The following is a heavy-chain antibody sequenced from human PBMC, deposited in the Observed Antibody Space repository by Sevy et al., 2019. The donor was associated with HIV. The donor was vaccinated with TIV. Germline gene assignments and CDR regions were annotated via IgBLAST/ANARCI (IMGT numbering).Heavy chain of an antibody. D-gene: IGHD6-13*01. CDR3: AIDQVQQLGWGAFDI. CDR1: GFTFSDYY. CDR2: ISSSGSTI. Sequence: GGSLRLSCAASGFTFSDYYMSWIRLAPGKGLEWVSYISSSGSTIYYADSVKGRFTISRDNAKNSLYLQMNSLRAEDTAVYYCAIDQVQQLGWGAFDIWGQGTMVTVSS. J-gene: IGHJ3*02. V-gene: IGHV3-11*01.